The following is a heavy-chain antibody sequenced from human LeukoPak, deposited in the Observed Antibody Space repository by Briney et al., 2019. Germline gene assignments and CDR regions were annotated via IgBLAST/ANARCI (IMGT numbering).Heavy chain of an antibody. V-gene: IGHV5-51*01. CDR3: ARVVATIDYYYYGMDV. CDR1: GYSFTSYW. CDR2: IYPGDSDT. D-gene: IGHD5-12*01. Sequence: GESLKISCKGSGYSFTSYWIGWVRQMPGKGLEWMGIIYPGDSDTGYSPSFQGQVTISADKSISTAYLQWSSLRASDTAMYYCARVVATIDYYYYGMDVWGQGTTVTVSS. J-gene: IGHJ6*02.